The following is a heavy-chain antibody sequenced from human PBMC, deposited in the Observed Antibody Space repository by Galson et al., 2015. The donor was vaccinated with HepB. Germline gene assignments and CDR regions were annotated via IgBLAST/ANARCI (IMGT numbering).Heavy chain of an antibody. Sequence: ETLSLTCTVSGGSISSYYWSWIRQPPGKGLEWIGYIYYSGSTNYNPSLKSRVTISVDTSKNQFSLKLSSVTAADTAVYYCAREETDYGVSYYYYGMDVWGQGTTVTVSS. CDR1: GGSISSYY. J-gene: IGHJ6*02. V-gene: IGHV4-59*01. CDR2: IYYSGST. D-gene: IGHD4-17*01. CDR3: AREETDYGVSYYYYGMDV.